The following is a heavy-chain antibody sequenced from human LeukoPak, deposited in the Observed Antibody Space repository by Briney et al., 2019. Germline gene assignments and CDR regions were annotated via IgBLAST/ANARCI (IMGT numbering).Heavy chain of an antibody. D-gene: IGHD6-13*01. CDR2: IKEDGSEK. CDR1: AFTFSRYW. Sequence: GGSLRLSCVASAFTFSRYWMTWVRQAAGKGLEWVANIKEDGSEKYYVDSVKGRFTISRDNAKNSLYLQMSSLRPEDTAVYYCARGGFTSSWYISRDYWGQGTLVTVSS. CDR3: ARGGFTSSWYISRDY. V-gene: IGHV3-7*01. J-gene: IGHJ4*02.